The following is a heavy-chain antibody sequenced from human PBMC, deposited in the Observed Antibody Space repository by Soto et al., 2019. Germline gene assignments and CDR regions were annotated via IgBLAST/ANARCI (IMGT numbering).Heavy chain of an antibody. J-gene: IGHJ4*02. Sequence: ASVKVSCKASGYTFTSYYMHWVRQAPGQGLEWMGIINPSGGSTSYAQKFQGRVTMTRDTSTSTVYMELSSLRSEDTAVYYCARDLVPYGDYTWYYFDYWGQGTLVTVSS. D-gene: IGHD4-17*01. V-gene: IGHV1-46*01. CDR1: GYTFTSYY. CDR2: INPSGGST. CDR3: ARDLVPYGDYTWYYFDY.